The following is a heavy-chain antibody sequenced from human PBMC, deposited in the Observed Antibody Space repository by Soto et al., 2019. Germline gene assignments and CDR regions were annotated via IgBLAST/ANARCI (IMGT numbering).Heavy chain of an antibody. V-gene: IGHV4-31*03. CDR1: GGSISSGGYY. J-gene: IGHJ6*02. CDR2: IYYSGST. D-gene: IGHD3-10*01. Sequence: SETLSLTCTVSGGSISSGGYYWSWIRQHPGKGLEWIGYIYYSGSTYYNPSLKSRVTISVDTSKNQFSLKLSSVTAADTAVYYCARDRGYYGSGSYYYYYYGMDVWGQGTTVTAP. CDR3: ARDRGYYGSGSYYYYYYGMDV.